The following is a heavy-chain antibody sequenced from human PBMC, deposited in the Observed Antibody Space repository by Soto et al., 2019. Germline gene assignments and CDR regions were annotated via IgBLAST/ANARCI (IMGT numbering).Heavy chain of an antibody. CDR3: VRVVAIPGYPDN. CDR2: IVPTVDTS. D-gene: IGHD5-12*01. V-gene: IGHV1-69*14. CDR1: GATFSSYA. J-gene: IGHJ4*02. Sequence: QGQLVQSGAEVRQPASSVKVSCKTSGATFSSYAITWVRQAPGQGIEWMGGIVPTVDTSTYAQKFQGRVTITADKFTNTVYMELSSLRSDDTAVYYCVRVVAIPGYPDNWGQGTLVTVSS.